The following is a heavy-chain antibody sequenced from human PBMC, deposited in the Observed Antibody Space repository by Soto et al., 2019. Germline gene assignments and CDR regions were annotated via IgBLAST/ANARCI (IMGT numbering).Heavy chain of an antibody. CDR2: FDPEDGET. J-gene: IGHJ6*02. Sequence: QVKLVQSGAEVKKPGASVKVSCKVSGYTLTELSMHWVRQAPGKGLEWMGGFDPEDGETIYAQKFQGRVTITEDTSTDTAYMELSSLRSEDTAVYYCATWGAGRPEFYYYGMDVWGQGTTVTVSS. CDR1: GYTLTELS. CDR3: ATWGAGRPEFYYYGMDV. D-gene: IGHD6-19*01. V-gene: IGHV1-24*01.